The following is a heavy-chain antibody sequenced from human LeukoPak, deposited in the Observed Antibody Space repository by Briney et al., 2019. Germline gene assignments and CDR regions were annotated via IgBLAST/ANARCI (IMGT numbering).Heavy chain of an antibody. D-gene: IGHD6-19*01. CDR1: GGSISSHY. J-gene: IGHJ5*02. V-gene: IGHV4-59*08. CDR2: ISYSGST. Sequence: SETLSLTCTVSGGSISSHYWSWVRQPPGKGLEWIGHISYSGSTNYNPSLKSRVTISVDTSKNQFSLKLSSVTAADTAVYYCARLFLGSSGNWFDPWGQGTLVTVSS. CDR3: ARLFLGSSGNWFDP.